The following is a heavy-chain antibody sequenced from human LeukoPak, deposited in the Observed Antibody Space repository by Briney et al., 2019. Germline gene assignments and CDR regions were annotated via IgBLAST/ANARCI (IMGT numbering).Heavy chain of an antibody. D-gene: IGHD1-26*01. J-gene: IGHJ6*03. Sequence: ASVKVSCKASGYTFTSYDINWVRQATGQGLEWMGWISPYNSNTTYAQKFQGRVTMTRDTSISTAYMELSRLRSDDTAVYYCTRVVELPKNYYYYYYMDVWGKGTTVTISS. CDR1: GYTFTSYD. CDR3: TRVVELPKNYYYYYYMDV. V-gene: IGHV1-8*02. CDR2: ISPYNSNT.